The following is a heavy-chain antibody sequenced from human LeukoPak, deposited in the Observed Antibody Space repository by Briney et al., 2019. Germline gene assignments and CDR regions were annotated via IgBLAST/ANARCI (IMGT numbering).Heavy chain of an antibody. CDR2: IIPISGTT. V-gene: IGHV1-69*13. CDR3: ARKLRLGGNWFDP. CDR1: GGTSASYA. Sequence: ASLKLSCKTSGGTSASYAITWVRQAPGQGLEWMGKIIPISGTTNYAQKFQGRVTFTADESTSTAYMELSSLRSEHTALYYCARKLRLGGNWFDPWGQGTLVTVS. J-gene: IGHJ5*02. D-gene: IGHD1-26*01.